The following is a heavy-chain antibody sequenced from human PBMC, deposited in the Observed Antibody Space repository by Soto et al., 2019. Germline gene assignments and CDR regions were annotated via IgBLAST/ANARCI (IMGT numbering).Heavy chain of an antibody. CDR2: ISGDSGNT. CDR1: GYMFTKSA. V-gene: IGHV1-3*01. J-gene: IGHJ4*01. CDR3: ARDGVADGNINLDY. Sequence: SVKVSCKASGYMFTKSAMHWVRQAPGQRLEWMGWISGDSGNTKYSPKLQDRVTITRDTSASTAYMELSSLRSEDTALYYCARDGVADGNINLDYWGQGNRFTVSS.